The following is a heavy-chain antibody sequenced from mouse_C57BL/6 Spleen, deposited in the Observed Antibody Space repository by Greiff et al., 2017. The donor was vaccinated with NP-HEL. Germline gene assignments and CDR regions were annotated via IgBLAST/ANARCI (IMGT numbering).Heavy chain of an antibody. Sequence: DVKLVESGGDLVKPGGSLKLSCAASGFTFSSYGMSWVRQTPDKRLEWVATISSGGSYTYYPDSVKGRFTISRDNAKNTLYLQMSSLKSEDTAMYYCARQHYDYDEDYAMDYWGQGTSVTVSS. J-gene: IGHJ4*01. CDR2: ISSGGSYT. V-gene: IGHV5-6*02. CDR3: ARQHYDYDEDYAMDY. CDR1: GFTFSSYG. D-gene: IGHD2-4*01.